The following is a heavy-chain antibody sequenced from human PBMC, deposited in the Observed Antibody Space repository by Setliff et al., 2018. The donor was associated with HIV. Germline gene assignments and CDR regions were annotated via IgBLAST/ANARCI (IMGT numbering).Heavy chain of an antibody. CDR3: ARQAVAGTGPLFDL. CDR2: IYTSGST. CDR1: GGSVSSGSYY. D-gene: IGHD6-19*01. V-gene: IGHV4-61*10. J-gene: IGHJ2*01. Sequence: SETLSLTCSVSGGSVSSGSYYWSWIRQPAGKGLEWIGRIYTSGSTNYNPSLKSRVTISVDTSKNQFSLKLSSVTAADTAVYYCARQAVAGTGPLFDLWGRGTLVTVSS.